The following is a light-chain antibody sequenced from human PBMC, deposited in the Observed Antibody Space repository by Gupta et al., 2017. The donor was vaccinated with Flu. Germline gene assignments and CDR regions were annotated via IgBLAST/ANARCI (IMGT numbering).Light chain of an antibody. CDR2: KAS. Sequence: VGDRVTITCRASQTISSGLAWYQQKPGKAPKLLICKASSLESGVPSRFGGSGSGTEFTLTIDSLEPDDFATYYCQQYNSYPWTFGQGTKVEIK. CDR1: QTISSG. CDR3: QQYNSYPWT. J-gene: IGKJ1*01. V-gene: IGKV1-5*03.